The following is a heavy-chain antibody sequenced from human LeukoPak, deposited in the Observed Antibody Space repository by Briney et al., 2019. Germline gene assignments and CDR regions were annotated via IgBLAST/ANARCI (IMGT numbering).Heavy chain of an antibody. Sequence: GGSLRLSCTASGFTFSNYWMSWVRQAPGKGLEWVANIKHDGSEKNYVDSVKGRFTISRDNAKNSLFLQMNSLRAEDTALYYCPRGGTYPDWWGQGTLVTVSS. CDR3: PRGGTYPDW. CDR2: IKHDGSEK. D-gene: IGHD2-15*01. V-gene: IGHV3-7*01. J-gene: IGHJ4*02. CDR1: GFTFSNYW.